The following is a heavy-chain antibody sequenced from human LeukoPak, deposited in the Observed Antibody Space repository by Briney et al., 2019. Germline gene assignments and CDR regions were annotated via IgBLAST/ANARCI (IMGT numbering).Heavy chain of an antibody. V-gene: IGHV3-23*01. CDR2: ISGSGGST. J-gene: IGHJ4*02. Sequence: GGSLRLSCAASGFTFSSYAMSWVRQAPGKGLEWVSAISGSGGSTYYADSVKGRFTISRDNSKNTLYLQMNSLRAEDTAVYYCAKRVGAYYDFWSGYYDYWGQGTLVTVSS. CDR1: GFTFSSYA. CDR3: AKRVGAYYDFWSGYYDY. D-gene: IGHD3-3*01.